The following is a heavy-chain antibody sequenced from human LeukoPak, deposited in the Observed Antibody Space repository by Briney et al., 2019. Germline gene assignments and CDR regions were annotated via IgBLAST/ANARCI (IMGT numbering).Heavy chain of an antibody. Sequence: EGSLRLSCAASGFSFSNACMSWVRQAPGKGLEWVVRIKSKTDGGTIDYAAPVKGRFTISRDDSKNTLFLQLNSLKTEDTAVYYCTTDIVVVDAFDIWGQGTMVTVSS. V-gene: IGHV3-15*01. D-gene: IGHD2-15*01. J-gene: IGHJ3*02. CDR3: TTDIVVVDAFDI. CDR1: GFSFSNAC. CDR2: IKSKTDGGTI.